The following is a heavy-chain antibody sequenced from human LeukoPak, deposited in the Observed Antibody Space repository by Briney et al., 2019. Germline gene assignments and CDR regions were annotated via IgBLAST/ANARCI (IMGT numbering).Heavy chain of an antibody. CDR1: GDSISSSSYY. Sequence: PSETLSLTCTVSGDSISSSSYYWSWIRQPPGKGLEWIGSIYHSGSTYYNPSLRSRVTISVDTSKNQFSLKLSSVTAADTAVYYCAKGSPVSEDYWGQGTLVTVSS. CDR3: AKGSPVSEDY. CDR2: IYHSGST. V-gene: IGHV4-39*07. D-gene: IGHD3-10*01. J-gene: IGHJ4*02.